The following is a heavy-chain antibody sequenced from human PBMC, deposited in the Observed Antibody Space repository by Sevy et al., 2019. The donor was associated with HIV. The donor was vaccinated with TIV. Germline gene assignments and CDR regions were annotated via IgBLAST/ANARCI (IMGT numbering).Heavy chain of an antibody. D-gene: IGHD3-10*01. Sequence: SETLSLTWTVSGGSISSGSYYWSWIRQSPGKGLEWIGYIHYSGSTNYNPSLKSRVTISVDTSKNQFSLKLCSVTAADTAVYYCARDSRSYPYYFDYWGQGTLVTVSS. V-gene: IGHV4-61*01. CDR3: ARDSRSYPYYFDY. CDR1: GGSISSGSYY. J-gene: IGHJ4*02. CDR2: IHYSGST.